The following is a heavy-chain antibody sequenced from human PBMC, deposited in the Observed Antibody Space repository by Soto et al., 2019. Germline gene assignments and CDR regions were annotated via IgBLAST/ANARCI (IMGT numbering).Heavy chain of an antibody. V-gene: IGHV3-33*01. J-gene: IGHJ4*02. CDR2: IWYDGSNK. CDR3: GRDSYYDSSGYLPLDY. D-gene: IGHD3-22*01. Sequence: GGPLRLSCAASGFTFSSYGMHWVRQAPGEGRGWVAVIWYDGSNKYYADSVKGRFTISRDNSKNTLYLQMNSLRAEDTAVYYCGRDSYYDSSGYLPLDYWGQGT. CDR1: GFTFSSYG.